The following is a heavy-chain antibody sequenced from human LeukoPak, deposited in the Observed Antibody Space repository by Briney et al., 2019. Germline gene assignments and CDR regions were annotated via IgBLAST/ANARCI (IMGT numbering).Heavy chain of an antibody. CDR3: ASDRGSRAEFPHY. Sequence: GGSLRLSCAASGFTFSSYAMHWVRQAPGKGLEWVAVISYDGSNKYYADSVKGRFTISRDNSKNTLYLQMNSLRAEDTAVYYCASDRGSRAEFPHYWGQGTLVTVSS. V-gene: IGHV3-30-3*01. CDR2: ISYDGSNK. D-gene: IGHD2-2*01. CDR1: GFTFSSYA. J-gene: IGHJ4*02.